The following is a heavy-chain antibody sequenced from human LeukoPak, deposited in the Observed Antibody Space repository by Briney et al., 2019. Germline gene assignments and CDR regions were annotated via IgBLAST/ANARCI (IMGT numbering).Heavy chain of an antibody. J-gene: IGHJ5*02. CDR2: IRHDGGNK. V-gene: IGHV3-30*02. D-gene: IGHD2-2*01. CDR1: GFTFSSYG. Sequence: PGGSLRLSCAASGFTFSSYGMHWVRQAPGKGLERVAFIRHDGGNKYYADSVKGRFTISRDNSKNTLYLQMNSLRAEDTAVYYCAKDTGGVPAATFDPWGQGTLVTVSS. CDR3: AKDTGGVPAATFDP.